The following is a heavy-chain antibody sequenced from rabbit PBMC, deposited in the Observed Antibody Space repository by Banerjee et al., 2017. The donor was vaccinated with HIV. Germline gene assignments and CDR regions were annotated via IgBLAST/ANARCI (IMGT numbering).Heavy chain of an antibody. D-gene: IGHD2-1*01. CDR2: IYTGSSGST. J-gene: IGHJ4*01. V-gene: IGHV1S45*01. Sequence: QEQLVESGGGLVQPEGSLTLTCKASGFDFSSSNYMGWVRQAPGKGLEWIACIYTGSSGSTYYASWAKGRFTISKTSSTTVTLQMTSLTAADTATYFCAREGFTGGDAFDLWGPGTLVTVS. CDR3: AREGFTGGDAFDL. CDR1: GFDFSSSNY.